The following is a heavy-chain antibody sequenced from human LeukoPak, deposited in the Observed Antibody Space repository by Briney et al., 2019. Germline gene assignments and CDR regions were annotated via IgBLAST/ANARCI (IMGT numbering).Heavy chain of an antibody. CDR2: MGYDGVTE. CDR3: ARDHIWAFDH. Sequence: GGSLRLSCVASGFSLSSYNMHWARQAPGKGLEWLAFMGYDGVTEFYPASVRGRFTVSRDTSKNTLYLQMVSLRPEDTAVYYCARDHIWAFDHWGQGTLVTVSS. CDR1: GFSLSSYN. V-gene: IGHV3-30*02. J-gene: IGHJ4*02. D-gene: IGHD2-21*01.